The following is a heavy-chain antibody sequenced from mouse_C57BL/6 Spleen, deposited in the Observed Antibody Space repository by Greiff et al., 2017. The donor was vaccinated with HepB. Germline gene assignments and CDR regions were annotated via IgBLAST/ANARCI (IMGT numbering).Heavy chain of an antibody. Sequence: DVKLVESGGGLVKPGGSLKLSCAASGFTFSDYGMHWVRQAPEKGLEWVAYISSGSSTIYYADTVKGRFTISRDNAKNTLFLQMTSLRSEDTAMYYCARLNGNYGGAMDYWGQGTSVTVSS. J-gene: IGHJ4*01. CDR3: ARLNGNYGGAMDY. V-gene: IGHV5-17*01. CDR1: GFTFSDYG. D-gene: IGHD2-1*01. CDR2: ISSGSSTI.